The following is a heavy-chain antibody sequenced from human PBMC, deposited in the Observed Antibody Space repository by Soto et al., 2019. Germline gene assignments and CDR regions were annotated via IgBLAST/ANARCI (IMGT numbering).Heavy chain of an antibody. CDR1: GYTFTSYG. D-gene: IGHD4-17*01. CDR3: ARDRGTVTNFYYYYGMDV. Sequence: ASVKVSCKASGYTFTSYGISWVRQAPGQGLEWMGWISAYNGNTNYAQKLQGRVTMTTDTSTSTAYMELRSLRSDDTAVYYCARDRGTVTNFYYYYGMDVWGQGTTVTVSS. J-gene: IGHJ6*02. V-gene: IGHV1-18*01. CDR2: ISAYNGNT.